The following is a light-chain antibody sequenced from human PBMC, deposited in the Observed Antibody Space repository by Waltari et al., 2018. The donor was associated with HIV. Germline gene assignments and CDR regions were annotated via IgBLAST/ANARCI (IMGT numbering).Light chain of an antibody. CDR1: SSDVGGSNY. J-gene: IGLJ3*02. CDR3: SSYTSSSTWV. Sequence: QSALTQPASVSGSPGPSLTISCTGPSSDVGGSNYVSWYQQHPGKAPKLMIYDVSNRPSGVSNRFSGSKSGNTASLTISGLQAEDEADYYCSSYTSSSTWVFGGGTKLTVL. V-gene: IGLV2-14*03. CDR2: DVS.